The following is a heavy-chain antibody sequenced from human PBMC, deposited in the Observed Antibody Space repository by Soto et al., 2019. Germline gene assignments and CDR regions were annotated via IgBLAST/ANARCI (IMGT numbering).Heavy chain of an antibody. CDR2: ISTTSGTI. CDR1: GFSFRGFE. D-gene: IGHD4-17*01. V-gene: IGHV3-48*03. J-gene: IGHJ6*02. Sequence: EVQLVESGAGLVQPGGSLRLSCAASGFSFRGFEMNWVRQAPGKGLEWISYISTTSGTIYYADSVKGRFTISRDNAKNSLYLQMNSLRAEDTALYYCARGYGGDFGMDVWGQGTTVTVSS. CDR3: ARGYGGDFGMDV.